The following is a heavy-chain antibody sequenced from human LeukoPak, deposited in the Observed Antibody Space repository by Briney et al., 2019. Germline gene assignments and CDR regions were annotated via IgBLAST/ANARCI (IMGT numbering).Heavy chain of an antibody. D-gene: IGHD3-16*01. Sequence: GGSLRLSCAASGFTFSSYAMHWVRQAPGKGLEYVAAISTNGDSTYYANSVKGRFTISRDNSKNTLYLQVGSLRVEDTAVYHCAKDGGGCHDYWGQGTLVTVSS. V-gene: IGHV3-64*01. CDR1: GFTFSSYA. CDR3: AKDGGGCHDY. J-gene: IGHJ4*02. CDR2: ISTNGDST.